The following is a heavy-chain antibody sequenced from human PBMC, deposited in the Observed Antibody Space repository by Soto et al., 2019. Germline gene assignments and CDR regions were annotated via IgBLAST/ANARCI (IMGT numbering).Heavy chain of an antibody. CDR2: IYYSGST. V-gene: IGHV4-31*03. CDR3: AREDSGYDRQMDV. D-gene: IGHD5-12*01. Sequence: SETLSLTCTVSGGSISSGGYYWSWIRQHPGKGLEWIGYIYYSGSTYYNPSLKSRVTISVDTSKNQFSLKLSSVTAADTAVYYCAREDSGYDRQMDVWGKGTKVTVSS. CDR1: GGSISSGGYY. J-gene: IGHJ6*04.